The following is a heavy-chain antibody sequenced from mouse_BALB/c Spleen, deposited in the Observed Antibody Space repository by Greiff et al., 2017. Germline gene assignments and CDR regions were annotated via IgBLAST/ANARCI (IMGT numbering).Heavy chain of an antibody. CDR1: GFNIKDTY. CDR3: AHYYGSSYWFAY. Sequence: DVKLQESGAELVKPGASVKLSCTASGFNIKDTYMHWVKQRPEQGLEWIGRIDPANGNTKYDPKFQGKATITADTSSNTAYLQLSSLTSEDTAVYYCAHYYGSSYWFAYWGQGTLVTVSA. CDR2: IDPANGNT. D-gene: IGHD1-1*01. J-gene: IGHJ3*01. V-gene: IGHV14-3*02.